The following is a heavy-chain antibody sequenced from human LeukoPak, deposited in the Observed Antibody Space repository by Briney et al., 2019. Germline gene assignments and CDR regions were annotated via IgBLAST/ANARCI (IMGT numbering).Heavy chain of an antibody. V-gene: IGHV4-34*01. CDR3: ARVRGIQLQHYFDY. J-gene: IGHJ4*02. D-gene: IGHD5-18*01. CDR2: INHSGST. CDR1: GGSFSGYY. Sequence: SETLSLTCAVYGGSFSGYYWSWIRQPPGKGLEWIGEINHSGSTNYNPSLKSRVTISVDTSKNQFSLKLSSVTAADTAVYYCARVRGIQLQHYFDYWGQGTLVTVSS.